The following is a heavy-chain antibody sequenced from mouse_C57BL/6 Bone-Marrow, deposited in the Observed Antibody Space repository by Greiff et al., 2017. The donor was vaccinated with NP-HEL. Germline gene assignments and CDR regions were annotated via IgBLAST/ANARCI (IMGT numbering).Heavy chain of an antibody. CDR1: GFTFSDFY. Sequence: EVKLVESGGGLVQSGRSLRLSCATSGFTFSDFYMEWVRQAPGKGLEWIAASRNKANDYTTEYSASVKGRFIVSRDTSQSILYLQMNALRAEDTAIYYCAREYYYGSGGFAYWGQGTLVTVSA. D-gene: IGHD1-1*01. V-gene: IGHV7-1*01. CDR2: SRNKANDYTT. J-gene: IGHJ3*01. CDR3: AREYYYGSGGFAY.